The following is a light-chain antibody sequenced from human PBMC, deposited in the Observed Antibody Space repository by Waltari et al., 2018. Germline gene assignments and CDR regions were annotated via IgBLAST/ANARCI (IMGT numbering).Light chain of an antibody. CDR1: SGHSSNV. V-gene: IGLV4-69*01. CDR3: QTGGHGTWV. J-gene: IGLJ3*02. Sequence: QLVLTQSPSASASLVASVKLTCTLSSGHSSNVIAWHQQQPEKGPRYLMKVNSDGSHSKGDEIPDRFSGSSSGAERYLTISSVQSEDEADYYCQTGGHGTWVFGGGTKLTVL. CDR2: VNSDGSH.